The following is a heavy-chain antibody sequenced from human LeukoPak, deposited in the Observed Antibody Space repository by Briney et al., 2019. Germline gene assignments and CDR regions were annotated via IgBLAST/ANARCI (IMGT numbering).Heavy chain of an antibody. CDR3: ARTQTFYYDSSGYYYDY. D-gene: IGHD3-22*01. Sequence: SVKVSCKASGGTFSSYAISWVRQAPGQGLEWMGRIIPILGTANYAQKFQGRVTITTDESTSTAYMELSSLRSEDTAVYYCARTQTFYYDSSGYYYDYWGQGTLVTVSS. CDR1: GGTFSSYA. CDR2: IIPILGTA. J-gene: IGHJ4*02. V-gene: IGHV1-69*11.